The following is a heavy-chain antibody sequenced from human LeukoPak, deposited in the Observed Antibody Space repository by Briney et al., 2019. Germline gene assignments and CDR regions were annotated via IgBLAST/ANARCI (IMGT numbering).Heavy chain of an antibody. CDR3: AKVGYDYWYLDL. V-gene: IGHV3-23*01. CDR1: GFTFSSYA. D-gene: IGHD5-18*01. J-gene: IGHJ2*01. CDR2: VSGSGGST. Sequence: GGSLRLSCAASGFTFSSYAMSWVRQAPGKGLEWVSAVSGSGGSTYYADSVKGRFTISRDNSKNTLYLQMNSLRAEDTAVYYCAKVGYDYWYLDLWGRGTLVSVSS.